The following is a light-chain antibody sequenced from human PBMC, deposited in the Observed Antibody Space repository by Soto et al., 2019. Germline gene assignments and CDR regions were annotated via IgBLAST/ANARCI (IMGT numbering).Light chain of an antibody. V-gene: IGLV8-61*01. CDR3: GLYLGSDIYWV. Sequence: QTVVTQEPSFSVSPGGTVTLTCGLSSGSVSPSYYPTWYQQTPGQAPRRLIYTTSTRSSGVPGRFSGSILENKAALTITGAQADDESNYYCGLYLGSDIYWVFGGRTKVTVL. CDR1: SGSVSPSYY. CDR2: TTS. J-gene: IGLJ3*02.